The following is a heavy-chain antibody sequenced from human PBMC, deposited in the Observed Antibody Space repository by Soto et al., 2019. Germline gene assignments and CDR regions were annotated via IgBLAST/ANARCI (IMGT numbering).Heavy chain of an antibody. V-gene: IGHV4-39*01. CDR1: GGPISSSGHF. J-gene: IGHJ4*02. CDR2: IYYTGTP. Sequence: QLQLQESGPGLVKPSETLSLICSVSGGPISSSGHFWAWIRQPPGRGLEWLATIYYTGTPYYNPSIKSRLTISMDTSKYQFSLDLTSMTAADTALYFCARRVYSGSGRDYFDRWGQGSLVTVSS. CDR3: ARRVYSGSGRDYFDR. D-gene: IGHD1-26*01.